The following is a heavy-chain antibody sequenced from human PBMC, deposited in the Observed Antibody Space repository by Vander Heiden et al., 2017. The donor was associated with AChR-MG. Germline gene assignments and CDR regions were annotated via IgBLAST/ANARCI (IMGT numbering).Heavy chain of an antibody. J-gene: IGHJ6*02. CDR2: ISWNSGSI. V-gene: IGHV3-9*01. CDR3: AKDFGVVTRYGMDV. CDR1: GFTLDDYA. Sequence: EVQLVESGGGLVQPGRSLRLSCAASGFTLDDYAMHWVRQAPGKGLEWVSGISWNSGSIGYADSVKGRFTISRDNAKNSLYLQMNSLRAEDTALYYCAKDFGVVTRYGMDVWGQGTTVTVSS. D-gene: IGHD3-3*01.